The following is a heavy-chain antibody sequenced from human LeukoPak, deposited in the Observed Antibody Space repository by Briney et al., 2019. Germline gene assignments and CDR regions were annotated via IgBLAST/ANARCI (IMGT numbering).Heavy chain of an antibody. J-gene: IGHJ5*02. CDR3: ASGPNSPIAVAGPDNWFDP. CDR1: GYTFTGYY. CDR2: INPNSGGT. Sequence: ASVKVSCKASGYTFTGYYMHWVRQAPGQGLEWMGWINPNSGGTNYAQKFQGRVTMTRDTSISTAYMELSRLGSDDTAVYYCASGPNSPIAVAGPDNWFDPWGQGTLVTVSS. V-gene: IGHV1-2*02. D-gene: IGHD6-19*01.